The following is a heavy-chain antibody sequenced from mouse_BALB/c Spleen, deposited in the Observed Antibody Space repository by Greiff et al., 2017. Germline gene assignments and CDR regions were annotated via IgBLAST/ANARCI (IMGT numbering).Heavy chain of an antibody. V-gene: IGHV7-3*02. CDR3: ARDLLGFDY. J-gene: IGHJ2*01. D-gene: IGHD4-1*01. Sequence: EVQLVESGGGLVQPGGSLRLSCATSGFTFTDYYMSWVRQPPGKALEWLGFIRNKANGYTTEYSASVKGGFTISRDNSQSILYLQMNTLRAEDSATYYCARDLLGFDYWGQGTTLTVSS. CDR2: IRNKANGYTT. CDR1: GFTFTDYY.